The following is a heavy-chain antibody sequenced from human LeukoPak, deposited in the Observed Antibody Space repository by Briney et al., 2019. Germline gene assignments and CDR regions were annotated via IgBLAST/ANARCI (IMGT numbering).Heavy chain of an antibody. CDR3: ARGGPYSSSWYRPSY. CDR1: GYSFTSYW. J-gene: IGHJ4*02. D-gene: IGHD6-13*01. V-gene: IGHV5-51*01. CDR2: IYPGDSDT. Sequence: GSSLQISCEGAGYSFTSYWIGWGRQLPGKGLEWMGIIYPGDSDTRYSPSFQGQVTISADKSISTAYLQWSSLKASDTAMYYCARGGPYSSSWYRPSYWGQGTLVTVSS.